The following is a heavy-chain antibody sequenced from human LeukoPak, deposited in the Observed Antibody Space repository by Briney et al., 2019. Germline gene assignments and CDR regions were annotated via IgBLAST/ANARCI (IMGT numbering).Heavy chain of an antibody. CDR2: ISSSSSYI. V-gene: IGHV3-21*01. Sequence: GGSLRLSCAASGFTFSSYSMNWVRQAPGKVLEWVSSISSSSSYIYYADSVKGRFTISRDNAKNSLYLQMNSLRAEDTAVYYCARDSQRSVDYWGQGTLVTVSS. CDR3: ARDSQRSVDY. CDR1: GFTFSSYS. J-gene: IGHJ4*02. D-gene: IGHD6-25*01.